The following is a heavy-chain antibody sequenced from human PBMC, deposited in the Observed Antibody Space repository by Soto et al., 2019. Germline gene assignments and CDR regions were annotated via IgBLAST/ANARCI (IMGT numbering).Heavy chain of an antibody. D-gene: IGHD3-22*01. CDR1: GFTFSSYG. CDR3: ARDYDSSGSPRYYFDY. V-gene: IGHV3-33*01. Sequence: QVQLVESGGGVVQPGRSLRLSCAASGFTFSSYGMHWVRQAPGKGLEWVAVIWYDGSNKYYADSVKGRFTISRDNSKTTLYLQMNSLRAEDTAVYYCARDYDSSGSPRYYFDYWGQGTLVTVSS. J-gene: IGHJ4*02. CDR2: IWYDGSNK.